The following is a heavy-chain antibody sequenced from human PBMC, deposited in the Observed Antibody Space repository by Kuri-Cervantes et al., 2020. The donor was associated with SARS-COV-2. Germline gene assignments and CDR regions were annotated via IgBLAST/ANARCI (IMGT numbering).Heavy chain of an antibody. Sequence: SETLSLTCTLSGGSISSGDYYWSWIRQPPGKGLEWIGYIYYSGSTYYNPSLKSRVTISVDTSKNQFSLKLSSVTAADTAVYYCARDANTADPHAFDIWGQGTMVTVSS. D-gene: IGHD5-18*01. CDR3: ARDANTADPHAFDI. CDR1: GGSISSGDYY. J-gene: IGHJ3*02. CDR2: IYYSGST. V-gene: IGHV4-30-4*01.